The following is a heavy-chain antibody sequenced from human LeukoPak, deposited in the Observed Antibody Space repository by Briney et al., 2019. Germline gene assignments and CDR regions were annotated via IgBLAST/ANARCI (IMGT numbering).Heavy chain of an antibody. Sequence: GASVKVSCKASGYTFTGYYMHWVRQAPGRGLEWMGWINPNSGGTNYAQKFQGRVTMTRDTSISTAYMELSRLRSDDTAVYYCARDWYYYGSGSHDYWGQGTLVTVSS. V-gene: IGHV1-2*02. CDR1: GYTFTGYY. D-gene: IGHD3-10*01. CDR3: ARDWYYYGSGSHDY. J-gene: IGHJ4*02. CDR2: INPNSGGT.